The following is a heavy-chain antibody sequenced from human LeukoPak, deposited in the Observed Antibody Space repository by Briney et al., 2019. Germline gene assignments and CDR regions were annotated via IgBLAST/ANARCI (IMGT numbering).Heavy chain of an antibody. V-gene: IGHV3-30*03. D-gene: IGHD2-15*01. CDR1: GFTFSSYG. Sequence: PGGSLRLSCAASGFTFSSYGMHWVRQAPGKGLEWVAVISYDGSNKYYADSVKGRFTISRDNSKKTLYLQMNSLRAEDAAVYYCARAPVTSCSGVLCYPFDYWGQGTLVTVSS. J-gene: IGHJ4*02. CDR3: ARAPVTSCSGVLCYPFDY. CDR2: ISYDGSNK.